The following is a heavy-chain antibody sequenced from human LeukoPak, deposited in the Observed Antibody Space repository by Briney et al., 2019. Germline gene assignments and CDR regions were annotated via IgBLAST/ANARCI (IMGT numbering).Heavy chain of an antibody. CDR2: INAGNGNT. D-gene: IGHD6-19*01. Sequence: AASVKVSCKASGYTFTGYAMHWVRQAPGQRLEWMGWINAGNGNTKYSQEFQGRVTITRDTSASTAYMELSSLRSEDMAVYYCAGGWYGDWFDPWGQGTLVTVSS. J-gene: IGHJ5*02. CDR3: AGGWYGDWFDP. V-gene: IGHV1-3*03. CDR1: GYTFTGYA.